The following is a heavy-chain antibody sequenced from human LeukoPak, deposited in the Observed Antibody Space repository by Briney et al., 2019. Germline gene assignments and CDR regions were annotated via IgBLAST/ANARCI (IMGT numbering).Heavy chain of an antibody. V-gene: IGHV3-30-3*01. CDR3: ARGRGVGEQWLLRGYSDY. D-gene: IGHD6-19*01. Sequence: PGRSLRLSCAASGFTFSSYAMHWVRQAPGKGLEWVAVISYDGSNRYYADSVKGRFTISRDSSKNTLYLQMNSLRVEDTALYYCARGRGVGEQWLLRGYSDYWGQGTLVTVSS. J-gene: IGHJ4*02. CDR1: GFTFSSYA. CDR2: ISYDGSNR.